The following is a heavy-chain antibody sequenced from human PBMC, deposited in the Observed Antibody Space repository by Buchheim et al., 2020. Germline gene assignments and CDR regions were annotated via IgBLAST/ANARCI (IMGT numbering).Heavy chain of an antibody. D-gene: IGHD3-16*02. CDR2: ISYDGSSK. V-gene: IGHV3-30*18. Sequence: QVQLLESGGGVVQPGRSLRLSCTASGFTFSNYGMHWVRQAPGKGFEWVAVISYDGSSKFYADSVRGRSTISRENANNTLYLQVNSLRPEDTAVYYCAKGLGGGREFDYIWGTYRFYVYWGQGAL. CDR1: GFTFSNYG. CDR3: AKGLGGGREFDYIWGTYRFYVY. J-gene: IGHJ4*02.